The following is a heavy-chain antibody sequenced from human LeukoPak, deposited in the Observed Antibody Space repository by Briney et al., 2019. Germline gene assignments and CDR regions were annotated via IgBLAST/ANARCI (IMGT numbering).Heavy chain of an antibody. V-gene: IGHV1-18*01. CDR2: ISTYNGNT. D-gene: IGHD3-22*01. CDR1: GYTFSDFG. CDR3: ARDCDRSGYYCY. Sequence: ASGKVSCKASGYTFSDFGISWVRQAPGQGLEWMGWISTYNGNTNYAQKLQGRVAINTDTSTSTAYMELRSLRSDDTAVYYCARDCDRSGYYCYWGQGTLVTVSS. J-gene: IGHJ4*02.